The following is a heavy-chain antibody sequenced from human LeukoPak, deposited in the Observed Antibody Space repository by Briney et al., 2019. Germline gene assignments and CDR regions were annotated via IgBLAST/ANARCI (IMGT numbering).Heavy chain of an antibody. D-gene: IGHD1/OR15-1a*01. CDR1: GNTFSGSY. Sequence: ASVKVSCKGSGNTFSGSYVHWVRQAPDQGLEWMGWIDPNSAGTNTNYAQKFQDRVTFTRDASVSAAYMELSRLTTDDTAVYYCAKQHWPDKFVDFWGQGTLVTGSS. CDR3: AKQHWPDKFVDF. V-gene: IGHV1-2*02. CDR2: IDPNSAGTNT. J-gene: IGHJ4*02.